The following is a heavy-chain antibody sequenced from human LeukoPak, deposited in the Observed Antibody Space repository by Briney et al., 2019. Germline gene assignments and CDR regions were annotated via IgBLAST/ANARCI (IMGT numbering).Heavy chain of an antibody. D-gene: IGHD3-10*01. CDR3: AKHSGSGSYYGMDV. Sequence: PGGSLRLSCAASGFTFSSYGMHWVCQAPGKGLEWAAVISYDGSNKYYADSVKGRFTISRDNSKNTLYLQMNSLRAEDTAVYYCAKHSGSGSYYGMDVWGQGTTVTVSS. CDR2: ISYDGSNK. CDR1: GFTFSSYG. V-gene: IGHV3-30*18. J-gene: IGHJ6*02.